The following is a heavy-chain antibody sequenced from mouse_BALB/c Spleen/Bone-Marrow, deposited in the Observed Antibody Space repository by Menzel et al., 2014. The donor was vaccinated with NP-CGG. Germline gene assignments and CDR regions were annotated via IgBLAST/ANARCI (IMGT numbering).Heavy chain of an antibody. CDR3: ARHANWDYFDY. CDR2: IWSDGST. CDR1: GFSLTSYG. V-gene: IGHV2-6-1*01. D-gene: IGHD4-1*01. Sequence: VQLQQSGPGLVAPSQSLSITCTISGFSLTSYGVHWVRQPPGKGLEWLVVIWSDGSTTYNSALKSRLSISKDNSKSQVFLKMNSLQTDGIAMYYCARHANWDYFDYWGQGTTLTVSS. J-gene: IGHJ2*01.